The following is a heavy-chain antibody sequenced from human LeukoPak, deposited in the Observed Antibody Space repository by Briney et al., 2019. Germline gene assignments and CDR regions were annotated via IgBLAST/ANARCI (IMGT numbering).Heavy chain of an antibody. V-gene: IGHV1-46*01. Sequence: ASVKVSCKASGCTFTSYYIDWVRQAPGQGLEWMGVINPSGGSTRYAQKFQGRVTMTGDPSTRTVYMELSSLTSDDTAVYYCAMGTTDAYWGQGTPVTVSS. CDR1: GCTFTSYY. J-gene: IGHJ4*02. CDR2: INPSGGST. CDR3: AMGTTDAY. D-gene: IGHD5-12*01.